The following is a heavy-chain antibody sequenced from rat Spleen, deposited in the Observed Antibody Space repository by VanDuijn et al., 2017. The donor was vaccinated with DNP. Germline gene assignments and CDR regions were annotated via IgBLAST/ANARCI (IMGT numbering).Heavy chain of an antibody. CDR3: ARPDA. Sequence: EVQLVESGGGLVQPGRSLKLSCAASGFTFSDYYMAWVRQAPTKGLEWVAYISYDGSNTYYRDSVKGRFTVSRDNAKSTLYLQMDSLRSEDTATYYCARPDAWGQGTSVTVSS. CDR2: ISYDGSNT. V-gene: IGHV5-7*01. J-gene: IGHJ4*01. CDR1: GFTFSDYY.